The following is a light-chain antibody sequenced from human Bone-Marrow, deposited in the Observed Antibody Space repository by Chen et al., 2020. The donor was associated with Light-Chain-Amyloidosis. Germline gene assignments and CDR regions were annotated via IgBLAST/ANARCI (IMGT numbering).Light chain of an antibody. CDR2: GAS. Sequence: ESVLTQSPGTLSMSLGERVTLSCRASQSVNINYLAWYQQKPGQAPRLLIYGASYRATGIPDRFSGGGSGTDFSLTISRLEPEDFAVYYCQASRTFGQGIKLEIK. CDR3: QASRT. CDR1: QSVNINY. V-gene: IGKV3-20*01. J-gene: IGKJ2*01.